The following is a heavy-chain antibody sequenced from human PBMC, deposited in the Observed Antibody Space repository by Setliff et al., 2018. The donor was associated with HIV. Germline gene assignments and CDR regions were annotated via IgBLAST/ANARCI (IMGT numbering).Heavy chain of an antibody. V-gene: IGHV3-30*04. CDR1: GFTFSNSA. D-gene: IGHD3-16*02. CDR2: ISYDGSNK. J-gene: IGHJ6*03. Sequence: PGGSLRLSCAASGFTFSNSAMHWVRQAPGKGLGWVAGISYDGSNKYYTDSVKGRFTISRDNSKNTLYLQMNSLRSEDAAVYYCAKDLRSYRCSIASCSHMDVWGKGTTVTVSS. CDR3: AKDLRSYRCSIASCSHMDV.